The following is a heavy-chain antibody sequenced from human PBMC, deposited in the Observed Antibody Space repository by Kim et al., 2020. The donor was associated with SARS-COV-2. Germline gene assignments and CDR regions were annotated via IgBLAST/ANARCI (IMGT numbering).Heavy chain of an antibody. CDR1: GYRFTDYY. CDR2: INPYTGDT. J-gene: IGHJ5*02. D-gene: IGHD3-3*01. Sequence: ASVKVSCKASGYRFTDYYIHWVRQAPGQGLEWMGWINPYTGDTNYARNFRGRVTMTRDTSITTVYMELKSLTSDDTANHYCTRHWDDFAFDPWGQGTLVIVSS. CDR3: TRHWDDFAFDP. V-gene: IGHV1-2*02.